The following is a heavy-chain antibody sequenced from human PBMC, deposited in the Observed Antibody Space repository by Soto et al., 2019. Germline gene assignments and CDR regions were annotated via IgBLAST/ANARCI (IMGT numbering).Heavy chain of an antibody. Sequence: GEALKISCQDSGNDFGMDWIAWVRQTRGRGLEWVGFIYPGDSETRYSPSFEGHVTISADRSSKTAYLQWRGLKASDTATYYCARHRRAIVATTDPLDIWGQGTKVTVSS. V-gene: IGHV5-51*01. J-gene: IGHJ3*02. CDR2: IYPGDSET. CDR3: ARHRRAIVATTDPLDI. D-gene: IGHD1-26*01. CDR1: GNDFGMDW.